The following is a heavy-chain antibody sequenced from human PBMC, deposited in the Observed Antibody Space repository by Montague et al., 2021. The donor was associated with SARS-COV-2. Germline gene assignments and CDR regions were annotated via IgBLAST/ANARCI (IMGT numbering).Heavy chain of an antibody. V-gene: IGHV4-59*01. Sequence: SETLSLTCTVSGDSISSYLWNWVRQPAGKGLEWIGYIYYSGSTSYNPSLKSRVTISLDTSKNQFSLNLTSVTAADTALYFCARELEIHDFLSGYYIGDWGQGTLVTVSS. J-gene: IGHJ4*02. CDR1: GDSISSYL. CDR2: IYYSGST. CDR3: ARELEIHDFLSGYYIGD. D-gene: IGHD3-3*01.